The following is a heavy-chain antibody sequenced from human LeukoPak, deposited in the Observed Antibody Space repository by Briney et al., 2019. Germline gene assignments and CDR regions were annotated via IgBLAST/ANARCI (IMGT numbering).Heavy chain of an antibody. Sequence: GGSLRLSCAASGFNISSKYMSWVRQAPGKGLEWVSLIYSGGRTYYADSVKGRFTISRDNSKNSLYLQMNSLRAEDTALYYCAKATGGATYNWFDPWGQGTLVTVSS. CDR1: GFNISSKY. D-gene: IGHD1-26*01. CDR2: IYSGGRT. CDR3: AKATGGATYNWFDP. J-gene: IGHJ5*02. V-gene: IGHV3-53*05.